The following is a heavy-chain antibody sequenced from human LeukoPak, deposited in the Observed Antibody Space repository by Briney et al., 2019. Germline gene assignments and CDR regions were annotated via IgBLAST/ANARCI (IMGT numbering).Heavy chain of an antibody. CDR1: GYTFTSYD. J-gene: IGHJ4*02. CDR3: ARAPRYCSGGSCYPDY. Sequence: ASVKVSCKASGYTFTSYDINWAQQATGQGLEWMGWMNPNSGNTGYAQKFQGRVTMTRNTSISTAYMELSSLRSEDTAVYYCARAPRYCSGGSCYPDYWGQGTLVTVSS. D-gene: IGHD2-15*01. V-gene: IGHV1-8*01. CDR2: MNPNSGNT.